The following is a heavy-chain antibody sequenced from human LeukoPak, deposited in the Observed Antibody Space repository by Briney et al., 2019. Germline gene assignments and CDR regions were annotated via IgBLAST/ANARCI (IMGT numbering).Heavy chain of an antibody. CDR2: ISSSISYI. Sequence: KTGGSLRLSCAASGFTFSSYSMNWVRQAPGKGLEWVSSISSSISYIYYADSVKGRFTISRDNAKNSLYLQMNSLRAEDTAVYYCAREAGYSSSWYYFDYWGQGTLVTVSS. J-gene: IGHJ4*02. D-gene: IGHD6-13*01. CDR1: GFTFSSYS. CDR3: AREAGYSSSWYYFDY. V-gene: IGHV3-21*01.